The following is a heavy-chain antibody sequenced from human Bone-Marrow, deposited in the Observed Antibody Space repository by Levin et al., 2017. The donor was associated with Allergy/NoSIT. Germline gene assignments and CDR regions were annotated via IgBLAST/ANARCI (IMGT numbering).Heavy chain of an antibody. V-gene: IGHV4-30-2*01. D-gene: IGHD4-11*01. CDR1: GGSISSGGYS. CDR3: ARKHDYSNYGWFDP. CDR2: IYHSGST. J-gene: IGHJ5*02. Sequence: SETLSLTCAVSGGSISSGGYSWSWIRQPPGKGLEWIGYIYHSGSTYYNPSLKSRVTISVDRSKNQFSLKLSSVTAADTAVYYCARKHDYSNYGWFDPWGQGTLVTVSS.